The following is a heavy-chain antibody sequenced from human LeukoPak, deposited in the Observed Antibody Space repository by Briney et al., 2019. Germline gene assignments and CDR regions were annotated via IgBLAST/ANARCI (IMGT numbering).Heavy chain of an antibody. CDR1: GYIFTRYY. D-gene: IGHD3-22*01. V-gene: IGHV1-2*02. Sequence: SSVEVSYMASGYIFTRYYMHWVRQAPGHGLGWMGGINPISGGTNYAQKFHGRVTMTSDTAISTAYMELSRLRSDDTAVYYCGRAVLYDSSVVAAPIWFDPWGQGTLVTVSS. CDR3: GRAVLYDSSVVAAPIWFDP. CDR2: INPISGGT. J-gene: IGHJ5*02.